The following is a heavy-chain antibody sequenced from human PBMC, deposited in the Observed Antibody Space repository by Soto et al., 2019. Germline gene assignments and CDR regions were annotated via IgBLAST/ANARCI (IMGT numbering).Heavy chain of an antibody. CDR2: IRSKANSYST. V-gene: IGHV3-72*01. CDR1: GFTSSDHY. Sequence: QAGGSLRLSCAASGFTSSDHYMDWVRQAPGKGLEWVARIRSKANSYSTEYAASVKGRFTISRDASKYSVYLQMNSLRTDDTAVYYCSRGLDSNYEAWGQGTLVTVSS. D-gene: IGHD4-4*01. J-gene: IGHJ5*02. CDR3: SRGLDSNYEA.